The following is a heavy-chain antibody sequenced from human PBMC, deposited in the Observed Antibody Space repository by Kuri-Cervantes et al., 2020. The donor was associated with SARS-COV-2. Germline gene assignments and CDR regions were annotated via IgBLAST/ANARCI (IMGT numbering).Heavy chain of an antibody. Sequence: GGSLRLSCAASGFTFSSYWMSWVRQAPGKGLEWVANIKQDGSERFYVDSVKGRFTISRDNAKNSLYLQMDSLRVEDTAVYYCAKAQTGRSPDAFDIWGQGTMVTVSS. CDR3: AKAQTGRSPDAFDI. D-gene: IGHD1-1*01. CDR1: GFTFSSYW. CDR2: IKQDGSER. J-gene: IGHJ3*02. V-gene: IGHV3-7*01.